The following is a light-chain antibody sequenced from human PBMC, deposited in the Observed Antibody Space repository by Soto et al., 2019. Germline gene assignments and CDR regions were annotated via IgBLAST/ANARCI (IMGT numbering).Light chain of an antibody. CDR3: QQYNNWPPWT. Sequence: DIVLTQSPGTLSLSPGQRATLSCRASQSLSSAFLAWYQQKPGQAPRLLIYSASSRATGVPDRFSGSGSGTDFTLTISSLQSEDFAVYYCQQYNNWPPWTFGQGTKVDIK. V-gene: IGKV3-20*01. CDR1: QSLSSAF. CDR2: SAS. J-gene: IGKJ1*01.